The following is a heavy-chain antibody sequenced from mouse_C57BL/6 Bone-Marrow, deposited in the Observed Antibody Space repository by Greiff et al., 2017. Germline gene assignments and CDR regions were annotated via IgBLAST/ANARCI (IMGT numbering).Heavy chain of an antibody. CDR3: STMVTTGPYAMDY. CDR1: GFSLTSYG. CDR2: IWRGGST. V-gene: IGHV2-5*01. J-gene: IGHJ4*01. D-gene: IGHD2-2*01. Sequence: QVQLQQSGPGLVQPSQSLSITCTVSGFSLTSYGVHWVRQSPGKGLEWLGVIWRGGSTDYNAAFMSRLSITKDNSKSQVFFKMNSLQADDTAIYYCSTMVTTGPYAMDYWGKGTSVTVSS.